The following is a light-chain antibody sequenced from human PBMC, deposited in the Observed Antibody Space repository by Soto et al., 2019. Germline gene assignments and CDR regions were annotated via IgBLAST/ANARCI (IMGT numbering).Light chain of an antibody. CDR2: DAS. J-gene: IGKJ1*01. CDR3: QQYNSYSWT. CDR1: QSISSW. V-gene: IGKV1-5*01. Sequence: EIQMTQSPSTLSASVGDRVTITCRASQSISSWLAWYQQKPGKAPKLLIYDASSLESGVPSSFSGSGSGTEFTLTISILQPDDFATYYCQQYNSYSWTFGQGTKVDI.